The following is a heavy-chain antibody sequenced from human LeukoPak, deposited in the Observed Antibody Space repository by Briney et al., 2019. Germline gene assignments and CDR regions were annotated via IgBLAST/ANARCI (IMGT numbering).Heavy chain of an antibody. Sequence: SVKVSCKASGGTFSSYAISWVRQAPGHGLEWMGGIIPIFGTANYAQKFQGRVTITADESTSTAYMELSSLRSEDTAVYYCASSWPARAQIPAGIVYNWFDPWGQGTLVTVSS. V-gene: IGHV1-69*13. CDR3: ASSWPARAQIPAGIVYNWFDP. CDR1: GGTFSSYA. D-gene: IGHD2-2*02. CDR2: IIPIFGTA. J-gene: IGHJ5*02.